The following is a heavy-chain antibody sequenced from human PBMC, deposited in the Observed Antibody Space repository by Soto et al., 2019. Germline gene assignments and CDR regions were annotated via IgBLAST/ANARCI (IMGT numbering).Heavy chain of an antibody. CDR1: GFTFSSTA. Sequence: GGSLRLSCAASGFTFSSTAMRWARQAPGKGLERVSAISGSGSSTYYAAYVKGRCTISRDNSKNTLYLQMNSLRAEDTAVYYCAKAYSTSWPTGVGYWGQGTLVTVSS. V-gene: IGHV3-23*01. CDR2: ISGSGSST. J-gene: IGHJ4*02. D-gene: IGHD6-13*01. CDR3: AKAYSTSWPTGVGY.